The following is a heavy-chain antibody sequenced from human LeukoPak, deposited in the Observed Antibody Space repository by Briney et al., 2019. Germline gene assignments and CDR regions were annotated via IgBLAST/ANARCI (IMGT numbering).Heavy chain of an antibody. D-gene: IGHD5-24*01. CDR2: ISPSGDIT. CDR1: GFTFSSHG. CDR3: AKDDAWIQFND. J-gene: IGHJ4*02. Sequence: GGSLRLSCATSGFTFSSHGMNWVRQAPGKGLEWISGISPSGDITYYADSVKGRFTISRDNSDNTVYLHMSSLRAGDTAVYFCAKDDAWIQFNDWGQGTLVTVSS. V-gene: IGHV3-23*01.